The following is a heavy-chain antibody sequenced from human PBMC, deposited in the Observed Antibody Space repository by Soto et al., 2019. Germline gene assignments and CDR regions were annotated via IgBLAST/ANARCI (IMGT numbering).Heavy chain of an antibody. CDR1: GGSISSSSYY. V-gene: IGHV4-39*07. CDR3: ARERGVTTNDAFDV. D-gene: IGHD2-21*02. CDR2: IYYSGST. J-gene: IGHJ3*01. Sequence: SETLSLTCTVSGGSISSSSYYWGWIRQPPGKGLEWIGSIYYSGSTYYNPSLKSRVTMSVDTSKNQFSLKLTSVTAADTAVYYCARERGVTTNDAFDVWGRGAMVT.